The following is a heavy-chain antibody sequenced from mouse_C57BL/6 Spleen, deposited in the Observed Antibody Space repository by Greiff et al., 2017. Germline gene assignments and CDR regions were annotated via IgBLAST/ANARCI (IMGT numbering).Heavy chain of an antibody. CDR2: ISYDGSN. D-gene: IGHD2-4*01. Sequence: EVKLMESGPGLVKPSQSLSLTCSVTGYSITSGYYWNWIRQFPGNKLEWMGYISYDGSNNYNPSLKNRISITRDTSKNQFFLKLISVTTEDTATYYCASGYDYDRKAGAWFAYWGQGTLVTVSA. CDR1: GYSITSGYY. CDR3: ASGYDYDRKAGAWFAY. J-gene: IGHJ3*01. V-gene: IGHV3-6*01.